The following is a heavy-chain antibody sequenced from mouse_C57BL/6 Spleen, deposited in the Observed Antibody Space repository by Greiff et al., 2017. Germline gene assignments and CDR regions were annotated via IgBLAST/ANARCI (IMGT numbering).Heavy chain of an antibody. V-gene: IGHV1-20*01. J-gene: IGHJ1*03. CDR1: GYSFTGYF. CDR3: ARDYNWYFDV. CDR2: INPYNGAT. D-gene: IGHD2-13*01. Sequence: VQLQQSGPELVKPGDSVKLSCKASGYSFTGYFMNWVMQSHGKRLEWIGRINPYNGATFYHQKFKGKATLTVDKSSSTAHMELRSLTSEDSAVYYCARDYNWYFDVWGTGTTVTVSS.